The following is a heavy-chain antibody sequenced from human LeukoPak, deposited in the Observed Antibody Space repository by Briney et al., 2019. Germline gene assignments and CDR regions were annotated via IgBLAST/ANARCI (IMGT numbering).Heavy chain of an antibody. CDR3: ARLPYGDYGGYFDY. J-gene: IGHJ4*02. D-gene: IGHD4-17*01. Sequence: GGSLRLSCAASGFTFSSYSMNWVRQAPGKGLEWVSSISSSSSYIYYADSVKGRFTISRDNAKNSLYLQMNSLRAEDTAVYYCARLPYGDYGGYFDYWGQGTLVTVSS. CDR1: GFTFSSYS. CDR2: ISSSSSYI. V-gene: IGHV3-21*01.